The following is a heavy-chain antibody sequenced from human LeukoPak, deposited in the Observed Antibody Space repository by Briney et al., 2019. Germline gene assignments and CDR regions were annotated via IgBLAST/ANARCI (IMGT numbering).Heavy chain of an antibody. CDR2: IYYSGST. V-gene: IGHV4-59*01. J-gene: IGHJ4*02. CDR1: GGSISSYY. CDR3: ARGDRNLDY. Sequence: SETLSLTCTVSGGSISSYYWSWLRQPPGKGLEWIGYIYYSGSTNYNPSLKSRVTISVDTSKNQFSLKLSSVTAADTAVYYCARGDRNLDYWGQGTLVTVSS.